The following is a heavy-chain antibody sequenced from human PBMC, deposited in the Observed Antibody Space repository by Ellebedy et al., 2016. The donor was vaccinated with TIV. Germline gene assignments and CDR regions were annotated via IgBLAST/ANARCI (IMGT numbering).Heavy chain of an antibody. J-gene: IGHJ5*02. CDR1: GGSLSNFY. CDR3: ARQGTWYGEFRFDP. D-gene: IGHD3-10*01. Sequence: MPSETLSLTCTVSGGSLSNFYWSWIRQSPGKGLEWIGHIYSSGVTNYNPSLKSRVAMSVDTSKDQFSLTMTSMTAADTAVYYCARQGTWYGEFRFDPWGQGTLVTVSS. CDR2: IYSSGVT. V-gene: IGHV4-59*08.